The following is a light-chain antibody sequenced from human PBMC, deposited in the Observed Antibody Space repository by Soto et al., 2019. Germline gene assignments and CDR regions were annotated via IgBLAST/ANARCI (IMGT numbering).Light chain of an antibody. CDR2: DAS. Sequence: DIQMTQSPSSLSASVGDRVTITCQASQDISNYLNWYQQKPGKAPKLLIYDASNLETGVPSRFSGSGSGTDFTFTISSRQPEDMATYYCQQYDNIPPITFGQGTRLEIK. CDR3: QQYDNIPPIT. V-gene: IGKV1-33*01. J-gene: IGKJ5*01. CDR1: QDISNY.